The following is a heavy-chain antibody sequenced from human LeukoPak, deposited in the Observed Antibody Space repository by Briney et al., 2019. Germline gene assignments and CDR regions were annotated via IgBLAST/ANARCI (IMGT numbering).Heavy chain of an antibody. Sequence: ASVKVSCKASGYTFTSYGISWVRQAPGQGREWMGWISAYNGNTNYAQKLQGRVTMTTDTSTSTAYMELRSLRSDDTAVYYCARENDYYDSSGYYPDAFDIWGQGTMVTVSS. CDR1: GYTFTSYG. D-gene: IGHD3-22*01. CDR3: ARENDYYDSSGYYPDAFDI. J-gene: IGHJ3*02. CDR2: ISAYNGNT. V-gene: IGHV1-18*01.